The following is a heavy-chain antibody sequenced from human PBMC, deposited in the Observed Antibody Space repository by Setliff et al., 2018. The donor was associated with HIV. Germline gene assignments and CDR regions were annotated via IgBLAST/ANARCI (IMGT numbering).Heavy chain of an antibody. V-gene: IGHV4-61*05. CDR3: ARRAYLDLVPAFDY. Sequence: PSETLSLTCTVSGGSISSSSYFWGWIRQPPGKGLEWIGRIYTSGSTNYNPSLKSRVTMSVDTSKNQFSLKLTSVTAGDTAIYYCARRAYLDLVPAFDYWGQGMLVTVSS. J-gene: IGHJ4*02. D-gene: IGHD2-2*03. CDR1: GGSISSSSYF. CDR2: IYTSGST.